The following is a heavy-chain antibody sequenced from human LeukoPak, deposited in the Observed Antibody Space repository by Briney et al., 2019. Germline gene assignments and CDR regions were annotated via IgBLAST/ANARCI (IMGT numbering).Heavy chain of an antibody. Sequence: GGSLRLSCAASGFTFSSYWMSWVRQAPGKGLEWVANIKQDGSEKYYVDSVKGRFTISRDNAKNSLYLQMNSLRAEDTAVYYCARDRSYYGSGSYFFFYSGNENFDYWGQGTLVTVSS. CDR2: IKQDGSEK. D-gene: IGHD3-10*01. J-gene: IGHJ4*02. CDR3: ARDRSYYGSGSYFFFYSGNENFDY. V-gene: IGHV3-7*01. CDR1: GFTFSSYW.